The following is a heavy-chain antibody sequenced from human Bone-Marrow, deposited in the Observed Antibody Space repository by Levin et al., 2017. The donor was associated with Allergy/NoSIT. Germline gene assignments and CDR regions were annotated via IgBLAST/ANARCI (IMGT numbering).Heavy chain of an antibody. CDR3: VRDGDHWNFDY. CDR2: IKYDGSFT. J-gene: IGHJ4*02. CDR1: GFTFSNYW. V-gene: IGHV3-74*01. Sequence: SCAASGFTFSNYWMHWVRQAPEKGLVWVSRIKYDGSFTNYADSVKGRFTISRDNAENTLHLQMNSLRAEDTAVYYCVRDGDHWNFDYWGQGTLVTVSS. D-gene: IGHD1-1*01.